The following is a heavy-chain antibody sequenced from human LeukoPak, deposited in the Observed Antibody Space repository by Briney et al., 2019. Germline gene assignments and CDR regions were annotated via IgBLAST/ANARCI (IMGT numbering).Heavy chain of an antibody. CDR3: AKLRKAGRRGNDYMDV. D-gene: IGHD1-1*01. J-gene: IGHJ6*03. Sequence: GESLKISCKGSGYSFTSYWIAWVRQMPGQGLEWMGIVYPADSDTTYSPSFQGQVTISADNSINTAYLQWRSLKASDTAMYYCAKLRKAGRRGNDYMDVWGKGTTVTVSS. CDR2: VYPADSDT. V-gene: IGHV5-51*01. CDR1: GYSFTSYW.